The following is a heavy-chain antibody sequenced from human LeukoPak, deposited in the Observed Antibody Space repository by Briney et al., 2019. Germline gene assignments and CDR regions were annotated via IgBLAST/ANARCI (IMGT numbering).Heavy chain of an antibody. CDR2: IYYSGST. CDR3: ARHLMAAAGTPCDY. CDR1: GGSISSSSYY. Sequence: SETLSLTCTVSGGSISSSSYYWGWIRQPPGKGLEWIGSIYYSGSTYYNPSLKSRVTISVDTSKNQFSLKLSSVTAADTAVYHCARHLMAAAGTPCDYWGQGTLVTVSS. D-gene: IGHD6-13*01. J-gene: IGHJ4*02. V-gene: IGHV4-39*01.